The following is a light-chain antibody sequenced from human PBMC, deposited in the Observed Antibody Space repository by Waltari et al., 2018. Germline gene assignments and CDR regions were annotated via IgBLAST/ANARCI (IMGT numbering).Light chain of an antibody. Sequence: QSALTQPPSASGSPGQSVTISCTGTASDVGGYNYVSWYQHHPGKAPKLLIFEVNKRPSGVPDRFSGSRSGNTASLIVSGLQAKDEADYYCSSYAGSKTIFGGGTKLTVL. J-gene: IGLJ2*01. CDR1: ASDVGGYNY. CDR2: EVN. V-gene: IGLV2-8*01. CDR3: SSYAGSKTI.